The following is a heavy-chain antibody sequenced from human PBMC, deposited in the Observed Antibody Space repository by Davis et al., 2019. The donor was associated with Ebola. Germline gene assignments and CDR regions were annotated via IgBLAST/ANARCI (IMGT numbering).Heavy chain of an antibody. CDR2: IFYGGTT. J-gene: IGHJ3*02. CDR3: ARGRWSPAFDI. D-gene: IGHD4/OR15-4a*01. V-gene: IGHV4-39*01. Sequence: SETLSLTCTVSGGSFSSSSYYWGWIRQPPGKGLEWIASIFYGGTTYYNPSLKSRVTISVDTSKNQFSLKLNSVTAADTAVYHCARGRWSPAFDIWGQGTMVTVSS. CDR1: GGSFSSSSYY.